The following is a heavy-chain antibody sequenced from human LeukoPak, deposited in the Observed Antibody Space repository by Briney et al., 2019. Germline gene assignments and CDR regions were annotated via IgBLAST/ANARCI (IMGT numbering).Heavy chain of an antibody. J-gene: IGHJ4*02. Sequence: ASVKVACKASGYTFTSYGISWVRQAPGQGLEWMGWISAYNGNTNYAQKLQGRVTMTTDTSTSTAYMELRSLRSDDTAVYYCARDYYDSSGYYEDYWGQGTLVTVSS. V-gene: IGHV1-18*01. CDR3: ARDYYDSSGYYEDY. CDR1: GYTFTSYG. D-gene: IGHD3-22*01. CDR2: ISAYNGNT.